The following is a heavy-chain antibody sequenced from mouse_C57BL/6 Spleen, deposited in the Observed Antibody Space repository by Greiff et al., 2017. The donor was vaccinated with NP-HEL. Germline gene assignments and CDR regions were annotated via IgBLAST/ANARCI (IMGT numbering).Heavy chain of an antibody. D-gene: IGHD1-1*01. J-gene: IGHJ2*01. CDR2: INPSNGGT. CDR1: GYTFTSYW. V-gene: IGHV1-53*01. CDR3: ATGGYSGSSPAY. Sequence: QVQLQQPGTELVKPGASVKLSCKASGYTFTSYWMHWVKQRPGQGLEWIGNINPSNGGTNYNEKFKSKATLTVDKSTSTAYMQLSSLTSEDSAVYSCATGGYSGSSPAYWGQGTTLTVSS.